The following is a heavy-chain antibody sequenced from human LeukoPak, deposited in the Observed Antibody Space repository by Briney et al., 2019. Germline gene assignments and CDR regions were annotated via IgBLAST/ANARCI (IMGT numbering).Heavy chain of an antibody. CDR2: ISSSGSTI. CDR1: GFTFSSYE. Sequence: GGSLRLSCAASGFTFSSYEMNWVRQAPGKGLEWVSYISSSGSTIYYADSVKGRFTISRDNAKNSLYLQMNSLRAEDTAVYYCSRDRNDYGDYVVDLWGQGTLVIVSS. D-gene: IGHD4-17*01. J-gene: IGHJ5*02. V-gene: IGHV3-48*03. CDR3: SRDRNDYGDYVVDL.